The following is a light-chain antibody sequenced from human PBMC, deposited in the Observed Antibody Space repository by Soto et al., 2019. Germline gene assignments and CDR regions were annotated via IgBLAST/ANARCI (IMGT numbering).Light chain of an antibody. CDR3: SSYTSDSSYV. J-gene: IGLJ1*01. CDR2: AVS. V-gene: IGLV2-14*01. CDR1: SSDVGLYGY. Sequence: QSVLTQPASVSGSPGRSITISCTGTSSDVGLYGYVSWYQQHPGKAPQLMIYAVSNRPSGVSNRFSASKSGNTASLFISGLQAEDEADYYCSSYTSDSSYVFGSGTKVTVL.